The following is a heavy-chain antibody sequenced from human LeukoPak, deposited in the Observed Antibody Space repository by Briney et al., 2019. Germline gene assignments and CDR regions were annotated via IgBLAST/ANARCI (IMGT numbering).Heavy chain of an antibody. D-gene: IGHD2-15*01. Sequence: GESLKISCKGSGYSFTSYWIGWVRQMPGKGLEWMGIIYPGDSETRNSPSFQGQVTISADKSINTAYLQWSSLKASDTAMYYCARKMGCSGGSCHYFGYWGQGTLVTVSS. CDR1: GYSFTSYW. CDR2: IYPGDSET. V-gene: IGHV5-51*01. CDR3: ARKMGCSGGSCHYFGY. J-gene: IGHJ4*02.